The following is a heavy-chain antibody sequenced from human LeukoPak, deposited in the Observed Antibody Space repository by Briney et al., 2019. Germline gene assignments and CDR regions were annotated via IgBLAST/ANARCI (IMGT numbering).Heavy chain of an antibody. V-gene: IGHV3-73*01. D-gene: IGHD3-3*01. CDR1: GFTFSGSA. Sequence: PGGSLRLSCAASGFTFSGSAMHWVRQASGKGLEWVGRIRSKANSYATAYAASVKGRFTISRDDSKNTAYLQMNSLKTEDTAVYYCTRTDYDFWSGYYTLDYWGQGTLVTVSS. J-gene: IGHJ4*02. CDR3: TRTDYDFWSGYYTLDY. CDR2: IRSKANSYAT.